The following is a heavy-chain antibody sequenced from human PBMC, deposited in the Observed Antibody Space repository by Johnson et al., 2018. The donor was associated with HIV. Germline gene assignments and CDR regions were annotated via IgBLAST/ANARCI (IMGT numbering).Heavy chain of an antibody. J-gene: IGHJ3*02. CDR3: TTDLASDAFDI. CDR2: IKSKTDGGTT. V-gene: IGHV3-15*01. CDR1: GFTFSSYW. Sequence: MLLVESGGGLVQPGGSLRLSCAASGFTFSSYWMSWVRQAPGKGLEWVGRIKSKTDGGTTDYAAPVKGRFTISRDDSKNTLYLQMNSLKTEDTAVYYCTTDLASDAFDIWGQGTMVTVSS.